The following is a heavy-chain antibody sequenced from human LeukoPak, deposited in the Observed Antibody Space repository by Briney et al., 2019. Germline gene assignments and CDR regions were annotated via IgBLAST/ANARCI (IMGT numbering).Heavy chain of an antibody. CDR1: GFTFSSYW. CDR2: IKQDGSEK. J-gene: IGHJ4*02. Sequence: PGGSLRLSCAASGFTFSSYWMSWVRQAPGKGLEWVANIKQDGSEKYYVDSVKGRFTISRDNAKNSLYLQMNSLRAEDTAVYYCARGGDYDILTGYSPFDYWGQGTLVTVSS. D-gene: IGHD3-9*01. CDR3: ARGGDYDILTGYSPFDY. V-gene: IGHV3-7*04.